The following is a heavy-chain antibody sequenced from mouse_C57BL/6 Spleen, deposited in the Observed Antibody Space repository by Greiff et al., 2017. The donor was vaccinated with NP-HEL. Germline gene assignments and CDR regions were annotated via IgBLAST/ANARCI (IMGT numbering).Heavy chain of an antibody. V-gene: IGHV1-69*01. Sequence: QVQLQQPGAELVMPGASVKLSCKASGYTFTSYWMHWVKQRPGQGLEWIGEIDPSDSYTNYNQKFKGKSTLTVDKYSSTAYMQLSSLTSEDSAVYYCARSDYGSLFAYWGQGTLVTVSA. J-gene: IGHJ3*01. CDR2: IDPSDSYT. D-gene: IGHD1-1*01. CDR3: ARSDYGSLFAY. CDR1: GYTFTSYW.